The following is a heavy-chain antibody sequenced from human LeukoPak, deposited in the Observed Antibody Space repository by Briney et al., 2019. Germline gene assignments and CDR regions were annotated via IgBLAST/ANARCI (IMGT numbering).Heavy chain of an antibody. D-gene: IGHD6-19*01. CDR1: GGSISSYY. CDR3: ARDQGAVAGIDP. V-gene: IGHV4-59*12. Sequence: SETLSLTCTVSGGSISSYYWSWIRQPPGKGLEWIGYMYNSGSTNYNPSLKSRVTISIDTSKNQFSVKLTSVTAADTAVYYCARDQGAVAGIDPWGQGTLVTVSS. J-gene: IGHJ5*02. CDR2: MYNSGST.